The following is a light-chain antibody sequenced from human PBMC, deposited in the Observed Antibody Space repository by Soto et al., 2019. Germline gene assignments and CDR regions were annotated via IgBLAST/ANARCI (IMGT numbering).Light chain of an antibody. CDR3: QQYNKWPLT. Sequence: EIVMTQSPATLSTSPGERATLSCRASQSVGSNLAWYQQTPGQAPRLLIYGASTRAPCNPVRFSGSASGTEFTLTISSLQSEDFTVYYCQQYNKWPLTFGQGTKVDIK. CDR2: GAS. V-gene: IGKV3-15*01. J-gene: IGKJ1*01. CDR1: QSVGSN.